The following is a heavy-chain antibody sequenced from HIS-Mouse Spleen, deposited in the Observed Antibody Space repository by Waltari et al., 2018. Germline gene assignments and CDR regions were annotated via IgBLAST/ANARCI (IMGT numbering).Heavy chain of an antibody. V-gene: IGHV3-11*01. CDR1: GFTFSDYY. CDR3: ARDRRSITGTFLFDY. CDR2: ISSSGSTI. J-gene: IGHJ4*02. Sequence: QVQLVESGGGLVKPGGSLSLSCAASGFTFSDYYMTWIRQAPGKGLVWVSYISSSGSTIYYADSVKGRFTISRDNAKNSLYLQMNSLRAEDTAVYYCARDRRSITGTFLFDYWGQGTLVTVSS. D-gene: IGHD1-7*01.